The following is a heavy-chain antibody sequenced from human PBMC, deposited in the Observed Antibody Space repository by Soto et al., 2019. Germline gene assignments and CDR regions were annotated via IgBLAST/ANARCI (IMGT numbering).Heavy chain of an antibody. CDR3: TTMGPTGDDAFDI. Sequence: GGSLRLSCTASGFTFGDYAMSWFRQAPGKGLEWVGFIRSKAYGGTTEYAASVKGRFTISRDDSKSIAYLQMNSLKTEDTAVYYCTTMGPTGDDAFDIWGQGTRVTVSS. CDR2: IRSKAYGGTT. V-gene: IGHV3-49*03. CDR1: GFTFGDYA. J-gene: IGHJ3*02.